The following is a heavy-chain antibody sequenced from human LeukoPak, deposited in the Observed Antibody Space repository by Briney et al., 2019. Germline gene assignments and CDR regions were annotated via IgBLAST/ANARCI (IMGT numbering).Heavy chain of an antibody. D-gene: IGHD2-2*02. CDR2: IAYDGRNK. CDR3: AKNRVPTSITPDS. J-gene: IGHJ5*01. CDR1: EFSFSGYG. V-gene: IGHV3-30*18. Sequence: GGSLRLSCAGSEFSFSGYGIHWVRQPPGKGLEWVAVIAYDGRNKYYTDSVKGRFTISRDNSENTVFLQMNSLRPEDTAVYFCAKNRVPTSITPDSWGQGTLVSVSS.